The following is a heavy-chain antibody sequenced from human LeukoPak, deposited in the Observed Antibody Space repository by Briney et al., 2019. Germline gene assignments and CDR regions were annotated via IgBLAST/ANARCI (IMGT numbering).Heavy chain of an antibody. J-gene: IGHJ6*03. CDR2: IYYSGST. D-gene: IGHD5-18*01. CDR3: ARTTEGGYSYGYFYYYYVDV. V-gene: IGHV4-59*01. CDR1: GGSISSYY. Sequence: PSETLSLTCTVSGGSISSYYWSWIRQPPGKGLEWIGYIYYSGSTNYKSSLKSRVTISVDTSKNQSSLKLSSVTAADTAVYYCARTTEGGYSYGYFYYYYVDVWGKGTTVTISS.